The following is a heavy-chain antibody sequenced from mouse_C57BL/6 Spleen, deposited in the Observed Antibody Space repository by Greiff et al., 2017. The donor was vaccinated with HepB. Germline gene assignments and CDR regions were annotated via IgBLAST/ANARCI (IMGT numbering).Heavy chain of an antibody. CDR3: ARRGVYDGAMDY. V-gene: IGHV1-69*01. CDR1: GYTFTSYW. J-gene: IGHJ4*01. CDR2: IDPSDSYT. Sequence: QVQLQQPGAELVMPGASVKLSCKASGYTFTSYWMHWVKQRPGQGLEWIGEIDPSDSYTNYNQKFKGKSTLTVDKSSSTAYMQLSSLTSEDSAVYYCARRGVYDGAMDYWGQGTSVTVSS. D-gene: IGHD2-12*01.